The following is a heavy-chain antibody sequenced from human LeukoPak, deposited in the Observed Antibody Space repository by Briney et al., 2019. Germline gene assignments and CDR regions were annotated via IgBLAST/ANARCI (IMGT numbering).Heavy chain of an antibody. CDR2: IYSGGST. CDR3: ARGSDSSNWFYWRY. CDR1: GDSISNYY. J-gene: IGHJ4*02. Sequence: KPSETLSLTCTVSGDSISNYYWSWIRQSPGTGLEWIGYIYSGGSTNYNPSLESRVTISIDTSKNQFSLKLSSVTAADTAVYYCARGSDSSNWFYWRYWGQGTLVTVSS. V-gene: IGHV4-59*08. D-gene: IGHD6-13*01.